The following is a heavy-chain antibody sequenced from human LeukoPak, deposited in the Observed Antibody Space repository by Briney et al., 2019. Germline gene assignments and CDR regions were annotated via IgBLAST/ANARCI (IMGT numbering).Heavy chain of an antibody. J-gene: IGHJ4*02. CDR3: AKKMNDY. Sequence: SCKASGGTFSSYGMHWVRQAPGKGLEWVAVISYDGSNKYYADSVKGRFTISRDNSKNTLYLQMNSLRAEDTAVYYCAKKMNDYWGQGTLVTVSS. V-gene: IGHV3-30*18. CDR1: GGTFSSYG. CDR2: ISYDGSNK.